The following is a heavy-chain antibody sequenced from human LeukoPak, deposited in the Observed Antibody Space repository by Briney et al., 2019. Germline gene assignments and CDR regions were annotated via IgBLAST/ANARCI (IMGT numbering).Heavy chain of an antibody. CDR1: GGTFSSYA. V-gene: IGHV1-69*04. D-gene: IGHD3-22*01. J-gene: IGHJ1*01. CDR3: ARYPGSYYDSSDIQRAPFQH. Sequence: ASVKVSCKASGGTFSSYAISWVGQAPGQGLEWMGRIIPILGIANYAQKFQGRVTITADKSTSTAYMELSSLRSEDTAVYYCARYPGSYYDSSDIQRAPFQHWGRGTLVTVSS. CDR2: IIPILGIA.